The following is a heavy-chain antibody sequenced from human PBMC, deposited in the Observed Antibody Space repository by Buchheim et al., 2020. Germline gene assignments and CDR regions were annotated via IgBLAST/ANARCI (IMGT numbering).Heavy chain of an antibody. CDR3: ASPFTSSYDFDY. CDR2: IYHDGSS. D-gene: IGHD3-16*01. CDR1: GGSISRIIYN. Sequence: QLQRQESGPGLVRPSETLSLTCSVSGGSISRIIYNWGWIRQPPGKGLEWFGSIYHDGSSYYNPSLKIRFTLSADTSKKHFSLKLSSVTAADTAVYYCASPFTSSYDFDYWGQGTL. J-gene: IGHJ4*02. V-gene: IGHV4-39*01.